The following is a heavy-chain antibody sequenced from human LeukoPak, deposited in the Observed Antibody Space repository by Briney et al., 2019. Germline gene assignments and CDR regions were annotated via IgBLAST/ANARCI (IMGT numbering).Heavy chain of an antibody. D-gene: IGHD1-26*01. CDR1: GYSFTSYG. Sequence: GASVKVSCKASGYSFTSYGITRVRQAPGQGLEWMGWISAYNGNTNYAQRLQGRVTMTTDTSTSTAYMELRSLTSDDTAVYYCAKDVGKWESLHFFDYWGQGTLVTVSS. CDR2: ISAYNGNT. CDR3: AKDVGKWESLHFFDY. J-gene: IGHJ4*02. V-gene: IGHV1-18*01.